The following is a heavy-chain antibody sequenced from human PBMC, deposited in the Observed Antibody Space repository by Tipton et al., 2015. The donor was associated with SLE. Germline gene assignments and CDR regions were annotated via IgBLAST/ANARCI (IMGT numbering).Heavy chain of an antibody. Sequence: SLRLSCADSGFSFSSSGINWVRQAPGKGLEWFSYISHNSGTKYYADSVKGRFTISRDNSKNTLHLQMNSLRAEDTAVYYCAKVRGIVGAADYWGQGTLVTVSS. CDR3: AKVRGIVGAADY. V-gene: IGHV3-23*01. J-gene: IGHJ4*02. CDR2: ISHNSGTK. D-gene: IGHD1-26*01. CDR1: GFSFSSSG.